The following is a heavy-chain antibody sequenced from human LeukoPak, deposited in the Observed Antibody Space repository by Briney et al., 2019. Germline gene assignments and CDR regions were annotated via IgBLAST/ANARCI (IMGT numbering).Heavy chain of an antibody. V-gene: IGHV4-39*01. CDR1: GFTFSSYW. CDR2: IYYSGST. J-gene: IGHJ5*02. CDR3: ARHEGGYYGSGSPMNWFDP. Sequence: GSLRLSCAASGFTFSSYWMHWVRQAPGKGLEWIGSIYYSGSTYYNPSLKSRVTISVDTSKNQFSLKLSSVTAADTAVYYCARHEGGYYGSGSPMNWFDPWGQGTLVTVSS. D-gene: IGHD3-10*01.